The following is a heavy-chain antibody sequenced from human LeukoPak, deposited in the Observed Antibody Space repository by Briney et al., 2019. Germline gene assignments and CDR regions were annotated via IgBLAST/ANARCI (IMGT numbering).Heavy chain of an antibody. V-gene: IGHV3-30-3*01. J-gene: IGHJ4*02. Sequence: GGSLRLSCAASGFTFSSYAMHWVRQAPGKGLEWVAAISYDGSNKYYADSVKGRFTISRDNSKNTLYLQMNSLRAEDTAVYYCARDRGRRRGFQDYWGQGTLVTVSS. CDR3: ARDRGRRRGFQDY. D-gene: IGHD3-10*01. CDR2: ISYDGSNK. CDR1: GFTFSSYA.